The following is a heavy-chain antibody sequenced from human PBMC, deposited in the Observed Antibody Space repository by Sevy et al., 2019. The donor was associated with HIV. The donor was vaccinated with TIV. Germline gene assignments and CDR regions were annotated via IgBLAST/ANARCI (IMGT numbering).Heavy chain of an antibody. J-gene: IGHJ4*02. CDR1: GFSFSQYS. V-gene: IGHV3-48*02. D-gene: IGHD3-22*01. Sequence: GGSLRLSCAASGFSFSQYSMNWVRQAPGKGLEWLSYISGTSGTIYYAASVKGRFTSSRDNAKNSVYLQMNSPRDEDTAVYYCARVVLYYDANYCDYWGQGALVTVSS. CDR3: ARVVLYYDANYCDY. CDR2: ISGTSGTI.